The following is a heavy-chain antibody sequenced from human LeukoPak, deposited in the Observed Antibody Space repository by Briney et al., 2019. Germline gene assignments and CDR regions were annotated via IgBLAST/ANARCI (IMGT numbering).Heavy chain of an antibody. Sequence: SETLSLTCTVSGGSISNYYWNWIRQPPGKGLEWIGYVFYSGSTYYNPSLKSRVTISVDTSKNQFSLKLSSVTAADTAVYYCATPDSSVIRSSSENFDYWGQGTLVTVSS. CDR3: ATPDSSVIRSSSENFDY. CDR2: VFYSGST. V-gene: IGHV4-59*08. D-gene: IGHD6-6*01. CDR1: GGSISNYY. J-gene: IGHJ4*02.